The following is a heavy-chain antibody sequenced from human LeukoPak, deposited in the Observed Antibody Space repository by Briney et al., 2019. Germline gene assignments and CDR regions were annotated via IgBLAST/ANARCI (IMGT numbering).Heavy chain of an antibody. CDR1: GFTFSTFA. CDR2: IFPSGGEI. J-gene: IGHJ6*03. D-gene: IGHD5-24*01. V-gene: IGHV3-23*01. Sequence: GGSLRLSCAASGFTFSTFAMIWVRQPPGKGLEWVSIIFPSGGEINYADSVRGRFTISRDNSKSTLYLQMNSLRAEDTAVYYCAREGGWLQLSSYYYYMDVWGKGTTVTISS. CDR3: AREGGWLQLSSYYYYMDV.